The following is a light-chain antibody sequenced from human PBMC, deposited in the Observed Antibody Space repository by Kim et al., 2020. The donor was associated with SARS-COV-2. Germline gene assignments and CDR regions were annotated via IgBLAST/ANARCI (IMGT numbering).Light chain of an antibody. CDR1: QSISRY. CDR2: AAS. Sequence: ASVGDRVSITCRASQSISRYLNWYQQKPGKAPNLLIHAASNLQSGVPSRFSGSGSGTDFTLTISSLQPEDFATYYCQQSYNTPRTFGQGTKVDIK. J-gene: IGKJ1*01. V-gene: IGKV1-39*01. CDR3: QQSYNTPRT.